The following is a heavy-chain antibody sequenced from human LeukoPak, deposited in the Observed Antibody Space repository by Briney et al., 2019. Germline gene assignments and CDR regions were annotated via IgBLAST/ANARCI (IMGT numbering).Heavy chain of an antibody. Sequence: SETLPLTCTVSGGSISSYYWSWIRQPPGQGLEWIGDSYDSGSTNYNPSLKTRVTISVDTSKNQYSLTLSSVPAADTAVYYCARVGATNYYYYGMDGWGQGTTVTVSS. D-gene: IGHD1-26*01. V-gene: IGHV4-59*01. J-gene: IGHJ6*02. CDR3: ARVGATNYYYYGMDG. CDR1: GGSISSYY. CDR2: SYDSGST.